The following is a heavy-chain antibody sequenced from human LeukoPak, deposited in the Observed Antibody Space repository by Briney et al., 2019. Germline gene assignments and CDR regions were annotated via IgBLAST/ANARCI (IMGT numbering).Heavy chain of an antibody. CDR2: IYTSGST. Sequence: PSETLSLTCTVSGGSISSYYWSWIRQPAGKGLEWIGRIYTSGSTNYNPSLKSRVTMSVDTSKNQFSLKLSSVTAADTAVYYCARDSTIFGVVPYFDYWGQGTLVTVSS. V-gene: IGHV4-4*07. J-gene: IGHJ4*02. CDR1: GGSISSYY. CDR3: ARDSTIFGVVPYFDY. D-gene: IGHD3-3*01.